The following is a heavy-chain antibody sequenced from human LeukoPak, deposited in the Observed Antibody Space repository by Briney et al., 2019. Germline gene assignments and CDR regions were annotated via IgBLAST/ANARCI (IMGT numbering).Heavy chain of an antibody. V-gene: IGHV4-59*01. D-gene: IGHD1-26*01. CDR3: ARGPKEWELLWYFDL. CDR1: GGSFSGYY. Sequence: SETLSLTCAVYGGSFSGYYWSWIRQPPGKGLEWIGYIYYSGSTNYNPSLKSRVTISVDTSKNQFSLKLSSVTAADTAVYYCARGPKEWELLWYFDLWGRGTLVTVSS. CDR2: IYYSGST. J-gene: IGHJ2*01.